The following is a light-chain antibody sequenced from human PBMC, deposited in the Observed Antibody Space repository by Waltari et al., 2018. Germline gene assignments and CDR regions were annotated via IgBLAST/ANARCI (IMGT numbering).Light chain of an antibody. CDR1: QSVGNF. V-gene: IGKV3-11*01. Sequence: EIVLTQSPATLSLSPGDRATLSCRASQSVGNFLAWYQHKPGQAPRLLIYDASNRATGIPATFSGSGSGTDFTLTFSSLQPEDFALYYCQQRSGWPPSITFGQGTRLEI. CDR2: DAS. J-gene: IGKJ5*01. CDR3: QQRSGWPPSIT.